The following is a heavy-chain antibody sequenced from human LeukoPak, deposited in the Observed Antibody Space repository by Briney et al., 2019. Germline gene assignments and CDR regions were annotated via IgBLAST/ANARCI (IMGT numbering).Heavy chain of an antibody. V-gene: IGHV3-30*04. D-gene: IGHD3-22*01. CDR3: ARELRLYYDSSGYYYGSAFDI. CDR1: GFTFSSYA. J-gene: IGHJ3*02. CDR2: ISYDGSNK. Sequence: GGSLRLSCAASGFTFSSYAMHWVRQAPGKGLEWVAVISYDGSNKYYADSVKGRFTISRDNSKNTLYLQMNSLRAEDTAVYYCARELRLYYDSSGYYYGSAFDIWGQGTMVTVSS.